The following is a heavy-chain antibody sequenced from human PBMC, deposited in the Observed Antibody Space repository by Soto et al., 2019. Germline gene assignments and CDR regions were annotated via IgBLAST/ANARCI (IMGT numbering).Heavy chain of an antibody. CDR3: ARDLGAVAGSPFFDY. J-gene: IGHJ4*02. Sequence: EVQLVESGGGWVPPGGSLRLSCAASGFTFRTYSMNWLRQAPGKGLEWVADISSSSRLIYYAESVKGRVTISRDNAKNSIYLQMNSLRHEETAMYYCARDLGAVAGSPFFDYWGQGTLVTVSS. CDR2: ISSSSRLI. D-gene: IGHD6-19*01. CDR1: GFTFRTYS. V-gene: IGHV3-48*02.